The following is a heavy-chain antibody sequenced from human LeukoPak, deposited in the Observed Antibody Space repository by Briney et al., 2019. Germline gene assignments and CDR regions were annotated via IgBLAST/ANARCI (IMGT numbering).Heavy chain of an antibody. J-gene: IGHJ4*02. CDR2: ISYDGSNK. CDR3: ASHDSSGYYPLDY. D-gene: IGHD3-22*01. V-gene: IGHV3-30-3*01. Sequence: PGGSLRVSCAASGFTFSSYAMHWVRQAPGKGLEWVAVISYDGSNKFYADSVKGRFTISRDNSKNTLYLQMNSLRAEDTAVYYCASHDSSGYYPLDYWGQGTLVTVSS. CDR1: GFTFSSYA.